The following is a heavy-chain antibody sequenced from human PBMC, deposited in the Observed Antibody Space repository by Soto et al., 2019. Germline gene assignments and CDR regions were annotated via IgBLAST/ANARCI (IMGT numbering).Heavy chain of an antibody. V-gene: IGHV3-11*05. CDR2: IDSSTKYT. J-gene: IGHJ6*02. CDR3: GREYCYTMDV. Sequence: QVQLVESGGGLGRPGGSLRLSCEASGFTFRDYYMTWFRQAPGKGLEWLSYIDSSTKYTNYADTVKGRFTISKDNAKNSQYLQMNSLRADDTAVYYCGREYCYTMDVWGQGTMVTVSS. CDR1: GFTFRDYY.